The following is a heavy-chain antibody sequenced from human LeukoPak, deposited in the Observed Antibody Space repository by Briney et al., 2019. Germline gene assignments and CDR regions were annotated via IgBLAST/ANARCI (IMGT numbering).Heavy chain of an antibody. CDR1: GFIFNSYA. Sequence: PGGSLRLSCAASGFIFNSYAMAWVRQGPEKGLEWVSSITDSGIRTYYADSVKGRFTISRDNSKNTLFLQMNGLRAEDTAVYYCAKGSRGSYDYWGQGTLVTVSS. J-gene: IGHJ4*02. CDR2: ITDSGIRT. D-gene: IGHD1-26*01. V-gene: IGHV3-23*01. CDR3: AKGSRGSYDY.